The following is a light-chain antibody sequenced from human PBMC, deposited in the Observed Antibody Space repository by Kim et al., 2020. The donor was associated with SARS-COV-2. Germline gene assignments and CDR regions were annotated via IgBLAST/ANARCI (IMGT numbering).Light chain of an antibody. CDR2: GAS. J-gene: IGKJ1*01. V-gene: IGKV1-27*01. Sequence: GAVGDRVTITCRASRDISNNLAWFQFKPGKAPKLLIYGASALHSEVPSRFSGSGSGTVFTLTISSLQPEDVATFYCQSYNSVSWTFGQGTKVEIK. CDR3: QSYNSVSWT. CDR1: RDISNN.